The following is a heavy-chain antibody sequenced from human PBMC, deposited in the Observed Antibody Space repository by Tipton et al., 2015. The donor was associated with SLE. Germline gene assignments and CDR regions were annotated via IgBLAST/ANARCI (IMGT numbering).Heavy chain of an antibody. V-gene: IGHV4-38-2*02. CDR2: ILTSGSN. CDR1: GYSISSGYF. Sequence: TLSLTCTVSGYSISSGYFWGWIRPSPGKGLEGIGYILTSGSNVSNPSLKSRVTISRDTSKNQFPLKLTSVTAADTAVYFCAGEFPGGWRFDYWGQGTLVTVSS. J-gene: IGHJ4*02. CDR3: AGEFPGGWRFDY. D-gene: IGHD2-15*01.